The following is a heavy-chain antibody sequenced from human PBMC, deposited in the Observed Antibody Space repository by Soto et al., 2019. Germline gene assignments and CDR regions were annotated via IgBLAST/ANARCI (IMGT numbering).Heavy chain of an antibody. CDR1: GGSISSYY. CDR3: ARDLDGLDV. J-gene: IGHJ6*02. Sequence: LYLTCTVSGGSISSYYWSWIRQAPGKGLEWVSYITSSGSYTKYADPVQGRFTISRDNAKNSLYLQMNSLRAEDTAVYYCARDLDGLDVWSQGTTVTVAS. CDR2: ITSSGSYT. V-gene: IGHV3-11*05.